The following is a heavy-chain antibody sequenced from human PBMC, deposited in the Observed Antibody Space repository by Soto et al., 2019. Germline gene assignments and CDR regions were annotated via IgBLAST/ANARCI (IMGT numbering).Heavy chain of an antibody. CDR2: FFWDDDK. D-gene: IGHD3-16*01. J-gene: IGHJ3*01. CDR3: AHRDIMITFGGLNDAFDH. Sequence: QITLKESGPALLKPTQTLTLTCTFSGFSLSTRGVGVGWVRQPPGKALEWLALFFWDDDKRYSPFLKSSLTITKDTSKHQVVVTVTNMDPVDTATYYCAHRDIMITFGGLNDAFDHWGPGTMVTVSS. CDR1: GFSLSTRGVG. V-gene: IGHV2-5*02.